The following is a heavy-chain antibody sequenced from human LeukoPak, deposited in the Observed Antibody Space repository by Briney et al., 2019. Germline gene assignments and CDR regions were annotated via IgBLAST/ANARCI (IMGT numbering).Heavy chain of an antibody. V-gene: IGHV1-18*01. CDR3: ARNSGPMMASSGYYRS. Sequence: ASVKVSCKASGYTFTSYGISWVRQTPGQGLEWMGWISAYNGNTNYAQKLQGRVTMTTDTSTSTAYMELRSLRSDDTAVYYCARNSGPMMASSGYYRSWGQGTLVTVSS. J-gene: IGHJ4*02. D-gene: IGHD3-22*01. CDR2: ISAYNGNT. CDR1: GYTFTSYG.